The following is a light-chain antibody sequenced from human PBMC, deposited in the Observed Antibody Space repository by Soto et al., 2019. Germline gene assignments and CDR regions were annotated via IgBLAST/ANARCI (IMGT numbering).Light chain of an antibody. CDR3: AVWDDTLNGPV. CDR2: MND. V-gene: IGLV1-44*01. J-gene: IGLJ2*01. Sequence: QSVLTQPPSASGTPGQRVTISCSGGSSNIVGNTVNWYQQLPGTAPKLLIYMNDHRPSGVPDRFSGSKSGTSASLAISGLESEDEADYYCAVWDDTLNGPVFGGETKRTVL. CDR1: SSNIVGNT.